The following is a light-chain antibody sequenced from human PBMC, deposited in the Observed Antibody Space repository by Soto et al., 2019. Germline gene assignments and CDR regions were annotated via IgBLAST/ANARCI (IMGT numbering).Light chain of an antibody. CDR2: GAS. CDR1: PSVTNY. Sequence: EIVLTHSPATLSLSPCERATLSFRASPSVTNYLAWYQQKPGQAPRLLIYGASTRATGVPARFSGSGSGTEFTLSINSLQSEDFALYYCQQYSDWPLTFGQGTRLEI. V-gene: IGKV3-15*01. CDR3: QQYSDWPLT. J-gene: IGKJ5*01.